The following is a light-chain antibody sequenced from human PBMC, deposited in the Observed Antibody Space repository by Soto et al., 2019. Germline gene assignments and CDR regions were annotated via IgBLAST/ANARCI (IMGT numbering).Light chain of an antibody. CDR3: QQYNNWPT. Sequence: IVITQSPATLSVSPGERATLSCWASQSVSSNFAWYQQKPGQAPGLLIYGATTRTTGTPARFSGSGSGTDSTLTISSLQSEDFAVYYYQQYNNWPTFGQGTKVEIK. CDR2: GAT. CDR1: QSVSSN. J-gene: IGKJ1*01. V-gene: IGKV3-15*01.